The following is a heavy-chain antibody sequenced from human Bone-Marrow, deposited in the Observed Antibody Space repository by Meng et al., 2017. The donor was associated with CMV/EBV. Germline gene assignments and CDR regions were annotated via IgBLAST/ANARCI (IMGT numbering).Heavy chain of an antibody. Sequence: GESLKISCAASGFTFSSYGMHWVRQAPGKGLEWVAVIWYDGSNKYYADSVKGRFTISRDNSKNTLYLQMNSLRAEDTAVYYCAKGPKITIFGVVIEGGMDFWGQGTTVTVSS. D-gene: IGHD3-3*01. CDR3: AKGPKITIFGVVIEGGMDF. CDR1: GFTFSSYG. V-gene: IGHV3-33*06. J-gene: IGHJ6*02. CDR2: IWYDGSNK.